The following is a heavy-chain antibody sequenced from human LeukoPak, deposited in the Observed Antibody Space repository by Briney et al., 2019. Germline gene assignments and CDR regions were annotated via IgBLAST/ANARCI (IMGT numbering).Heavy chain of an antibody. CDR1: GGSISSGGYY. CDR3: ARVRGGAGSSSWYEDAFDI. CDR2: IYHSGST. J-gene: IGHJ3*02. V-gene: IGHV4-30-2*01. D-gene: IGHD6-13*01. Sequence: SETLSLTCTVSGGSISSGGYYWSWIRQPPGKGLEWIGYIYHSGSTYYNPSLKSRVTISVDRSKNQFSLKLSSVTAADTAVYYCARVRGGAGSSSWYEDAFDIWGQGTMVTVSS.